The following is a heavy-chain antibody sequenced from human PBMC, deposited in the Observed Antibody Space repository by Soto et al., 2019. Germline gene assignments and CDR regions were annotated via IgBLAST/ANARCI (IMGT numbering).Heavy chain of an antibody. J-gene: IGHJ4*02. D-gene: IGHD6-19*01. CDR2: IKNKANSYTT. Sequence: EVQLVESGGVLVQPDGSLRISCAASVFTFSDHSRDWVRRSPGKGLEWVGRIKNKANSYTTEYAGPAKGRFIISRDDSKNSVFLQMNRLKTDATAVYYCTRVRLVSSRSSDYWVQGILVTVSS. V-gene: IGHV3-72*01. CDR3: TRVRLVSSRSSDY. CDR1: VFTFSDHS.